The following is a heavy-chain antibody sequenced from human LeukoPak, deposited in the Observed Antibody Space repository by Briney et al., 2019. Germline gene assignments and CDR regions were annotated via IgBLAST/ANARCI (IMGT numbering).Heavy chain of an antibody. Sequence: PGRSRRLSCAASGSTFSSYWMIWVSQAPGKGLEWVANTKQDGSEKYHVDSVKGRFTISRDNAKNSLYLQMNSLGVEDTAVYYCARAVDDYVWGSYRPPGHWGQGSLVTVSS. CDR2: TKQDGSEK. CDR1: GSTFSSYW. V-gene: IGHV3-7*05. J-gene: IGHJ4*02. D-gene: IGHD3-16*02. CDR3: ARAVDDYVWGSYRPPGH.